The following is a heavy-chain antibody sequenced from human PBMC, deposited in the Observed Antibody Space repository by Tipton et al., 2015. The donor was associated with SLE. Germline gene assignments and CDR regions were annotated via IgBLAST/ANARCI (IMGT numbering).Heavy chain of an antibody. D-gene: IGHD5-12*01. J-gene: IGHJ4*02. CDR3: TSRWLY. CDR1: GFTFGDYA. V-gene: IGHV3-49*03. Sequence: SLRLSCTGSGFTFGDYAMGWFRQGPGKGLEWVGFIRSEAYGGTTEYAASVKGRFTISRDDSNSIAYLQMNSLKTEDTAVYYCTSRWLYWGQGTLVTVSS. CDR2: IRSEAYGGTT.